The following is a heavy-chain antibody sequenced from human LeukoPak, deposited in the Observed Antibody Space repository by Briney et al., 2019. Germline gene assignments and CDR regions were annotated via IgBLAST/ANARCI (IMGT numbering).Heavy chain of an antibody. CDR3: ASSSSWSNDFDY. V-gene: IGHV4-34*01. Sequence: PSETLSLTCAVYGGSFSGYYWSWIRQPPGKGLEWIGEINHSGSTNYNPSLKSRVTISVDTSKNQFSLKLSSVTAADTAVYYCASSSSWSNDFDYWGQGTLVTVSS. J-gene: IGHJ4*02. CDR2: INHSGST. D-gene: IGHD6-13*01. CDR1: GGSFSGYY.